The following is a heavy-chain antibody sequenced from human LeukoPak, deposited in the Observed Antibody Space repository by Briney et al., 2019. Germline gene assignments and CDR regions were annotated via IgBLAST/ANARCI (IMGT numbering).Heavy chain of an antibody. CDR3: ARDRTIAVAGTGYFQH. Sequence: SLRLSCAASGFTFSSYAMHWVRQAPGKGLEWVAVISYDGSNKYYADSVKGRFTISRDNSKNTLYLQMNSLRAEDTAVYYCARDRTIAVAGTGYFQHWGQGTLVTVSS. CDR1: GFTFSSYA. J-gene: IGHJ1*01. V-gene: IGHV3-30-3*01. D-gene: IGHD6-19*01. CDR2: ISYDGSNK.